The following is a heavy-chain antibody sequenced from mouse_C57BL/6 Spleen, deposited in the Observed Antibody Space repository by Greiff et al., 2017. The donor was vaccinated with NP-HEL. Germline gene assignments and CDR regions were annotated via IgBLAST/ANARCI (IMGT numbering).Heavy chain of an antibody. CDR2: IDPNSGGT. D-gene: IGHD1-1*01. V-gene: IGHV1-72*01. CDR1: GYTFTSYW. CDR3: ARSYYGSSYGYFDV. J-gene: IGHJ1*03. Sequence: QVQLKESGAELVKPGASVKLSCKASGYTFTSYWMHWVKQRPGRGLEWIGRIDPNSGGTKYNEKFKSKATLTVDKPSSTAYMQLSSLTSEDSAVYYCARSYYGSSYGYFDVWGTGTTVTVSS.